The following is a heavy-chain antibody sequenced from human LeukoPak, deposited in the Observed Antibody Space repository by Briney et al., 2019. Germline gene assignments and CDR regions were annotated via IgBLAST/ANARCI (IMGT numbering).Heavy chain of an antibody. CDR2: IYHSGST. V-gene: IGHV4-38-2*01. Sequence: SETLSLTCAVSDFSISTGYYWGWIRQPPGKGLEWIRSIYHSGSTHYNPSLKSRITISIDTSKSQFSLELRSVTAADTAVYYCSRNATVTTRSEAFDIWGQGTMLTVSS. J-gene: IGHJ3*02. D-gene: IGHD4-17*01. CDR1: DFSISTGYY. CDR3: SRNATVTTRSEAFDI.